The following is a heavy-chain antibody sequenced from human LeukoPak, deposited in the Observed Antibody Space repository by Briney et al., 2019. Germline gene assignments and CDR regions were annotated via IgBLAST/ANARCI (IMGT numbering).Heavy chain of an antibody. D-gene: IGHD2-2*01. V-gene: IGHV3-48*03. Sequence: QPGGSLRLSCAASGFTFSSYEMNWVRPAPGKGLEWVSYISSSGTTIYYADSVKGRFTISRDNAKNPLYLQMNSLRAEDTAVYYCARRYCSSTSCLIDYWGQGTLVTVSS. CDR2: ISSSGTTI. J-gene: IGHJ4*02. CDR3: ARRYCSSTSCLIDY. CDR1: GFTFSSYE.